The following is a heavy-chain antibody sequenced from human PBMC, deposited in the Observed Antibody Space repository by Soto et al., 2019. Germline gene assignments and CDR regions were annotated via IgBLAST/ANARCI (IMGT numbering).Heavy chain of an antibody. D-gene: IGHD2-15*01. CDR1: GFTFNIYA. V-gene: IGHV3-64*01. Sequence: EVQLVESGGSLVQPGGSLRLSCVASGFTFNIYAIHWVRQAPGKGLEYVSAISSNGGITYYANSVKDRFTISRDNSKNTLYLQMGSLRAEDMAVYYCASGKPNCSGGTCYPGTAFDFWGQGTMVTVSS. J-gene: IGHJ3*01. CDR2: ISSNGGIT. CDR3: ASGKPNCSGGTCYPGTAFDF.